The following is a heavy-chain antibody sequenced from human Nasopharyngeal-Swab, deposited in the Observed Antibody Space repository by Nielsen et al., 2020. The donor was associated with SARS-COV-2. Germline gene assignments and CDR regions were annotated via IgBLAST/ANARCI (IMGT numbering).Heavy chain of an antibody. CDR2: IGTAGDT. V-gene: IGHV3-13*01. D-gene: IGHD3-3*01. Sequence: GGSLRLSFAASGFTFSSYDMHWVRQATGKGLEWVSAIGTAGDTYYPGSVKGRFTISRENAKNSLYLQMNSLRAEDTAVYYCARAYYDFWSGYQDYYYYYMDVWGKGTTVTVSS. CDR3: ARAYYDFWSGYQDYYYYYMDV. CDR1: GFTFSSYD. J-gene: IGHJ6*03.